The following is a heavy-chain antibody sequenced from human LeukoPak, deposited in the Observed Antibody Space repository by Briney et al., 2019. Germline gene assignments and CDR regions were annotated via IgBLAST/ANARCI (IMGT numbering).Heavy chain of an antibody. CDR3: ARDFYGSGSYYYYYYMDV. V-gene: IGHV3-30*03. CDR2: ISYDGSNK. D-gene: IGHD3-10*01. CDR1: GFTFSSYG. J-gene: IGHJ6*03. Sequence: PGGSLRLSCAASGFTFSSYGMHWVRQAPGKGLEWVAVISYDGSNKYYADSVKGRFTISRDNSKNTLYLQMNSLRAEDTAVYYCARDFYGSGSYYYYYYMDVWGKGTTVTISS.